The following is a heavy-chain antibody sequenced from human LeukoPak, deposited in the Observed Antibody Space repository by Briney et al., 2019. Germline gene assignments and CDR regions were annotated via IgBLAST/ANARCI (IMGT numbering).Heavy chain of an antibody. CDR2: INHSGST. CDR3: ARHPFATPFDY. Sequence: SSETLSLTCAVYGGFFSGYYWSWIRQPPGKGLEWIGEINHSGSTNYNPSLKSRVTISVDTSKNQFSLKLSSVTAADTAVYYCARHPFATPFDYWGPGTLVTVSS. CDR1: GGFFSGYY. V-gene: IGHV4-34*01. J-gene: IGHJ4*02. D-gene: IGHD2-15*01.